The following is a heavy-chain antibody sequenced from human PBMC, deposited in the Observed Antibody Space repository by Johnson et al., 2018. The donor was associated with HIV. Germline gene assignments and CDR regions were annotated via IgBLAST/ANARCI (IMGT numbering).Heavy chain of an antibody. J-gene: IGHJ3*02. CDR3: AKDQGYWGDDAFDI. D-gene: IGHD7-27*01. CDR1: GFTFSSYA. CDR2: ISYDGSNK. Sequence: QVQLVESGGGVVQPGRSLRLSCAASGFTFSSYAMHWVRQAPGKGLEWVAVISYDGSNKYYTDSVKGRFTISRDNSKNTLYLQMNSQRAEDTAVYYCAKDQGYWGDDAFDIWGQGTMVTGSA. V-gene: IGHV3-30*04.